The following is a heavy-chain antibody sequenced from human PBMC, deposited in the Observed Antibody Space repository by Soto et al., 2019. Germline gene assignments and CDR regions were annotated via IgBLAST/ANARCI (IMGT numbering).Heavy chain of an antibody. V-gene: IGHV3-48*03. CDR1: VFTFSSYE. CDR2: ISSSGSTI. CDR3: ARDTSSWYYWEYYCGMEV. J-gene: IGHJ6*01. Sequence: VGSLRLSCASSVFTFSSYEMNCVRHAPGEWLEWGSYISSSGSTIYYADSVKGRFTISRDNAKNSLYLQMTTLSAADTAVYYWARDTSSWYYWEYYCGMEVWG. D-gene: IGHD6-13*01.